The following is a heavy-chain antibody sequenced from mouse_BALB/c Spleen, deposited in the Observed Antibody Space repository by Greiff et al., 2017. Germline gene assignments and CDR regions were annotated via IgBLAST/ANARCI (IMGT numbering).Heavy chain of an antibody. J-gene: IGHJ2*01. Sequence: EVQGVESGGGLVQPGGSRKLSCAASGFTFSSFGMHWVRQAPEKGLEWVAYISSGSSTIYYADTVKGRFTISRDNPKNTLFLQMTSLRSEDTAMYYCASLLTGHFDYWGQGTTLTVSS. CDR3: ASLLTGHFDY. CDR1: GFTFSSFG. V-gene: IGHV5-17*02. CDR2: ISSGSSTI. D-gene: IGHD4-1*01.